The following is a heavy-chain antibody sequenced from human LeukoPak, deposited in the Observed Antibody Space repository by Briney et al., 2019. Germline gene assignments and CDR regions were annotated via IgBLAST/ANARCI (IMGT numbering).Heavy chain of an antibody. Sequence: SETLSLTCGVSGGSVTSTNWWTWVRQPPGKGLEWIEEVHLDGRTNYNPSLKSRLTMSVDLSENHVSLKLTSVTAADTAVYYCAREGGFYRPLDYSGQGTLVTVSS. D-gene: IGHD3-3*01. V-gene: IGHV4-4*02. CDR1: GGSVTSTNW. CDR3: AREGGFYRPLDY. CDR2: VHLDGRT. J-gene: IGHJ4*01.